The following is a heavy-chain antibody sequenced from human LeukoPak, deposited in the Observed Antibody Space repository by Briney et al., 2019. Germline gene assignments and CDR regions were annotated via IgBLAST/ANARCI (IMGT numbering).Heavy chain of an antibody. CDR1: GFTFDDYA. CDR2: ISWNSGSI. CDR3: ASMGGVGAFDI. J-gene: IGHJ3*02. V-gene: IGHV3-9*01. D-gene: IGHD1-26*01. Sequence: GGSLRLSCAASGFTFDDYAMHWVRQAPGKGLQWVSGISWNSGSIGYADSVKGRFTISRDNAKNSLYLQMNSLRAEDTAVYYCASMGGVGAFDIWGQGTMVTVSS.